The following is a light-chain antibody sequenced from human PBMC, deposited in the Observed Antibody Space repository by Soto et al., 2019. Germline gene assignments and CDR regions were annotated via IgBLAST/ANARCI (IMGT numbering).Light chain of an antibody. Sequence: QSVLTQSPSASASLGASVKLTCTLSSGHSSYAIAWHQQQPEKGPRYLMKLNSDGSHSKGDGIPDRFSGSSSGAERDLTISSLQSEDEADYYCQTWGTGVFGTGTKLTVL. V-gene: IGLV4-69*01. CDR2: LNSDGSH. CDR3: QTWGTGV. J-gene: IGLJ1*01. CDR1: SGHSSYA.